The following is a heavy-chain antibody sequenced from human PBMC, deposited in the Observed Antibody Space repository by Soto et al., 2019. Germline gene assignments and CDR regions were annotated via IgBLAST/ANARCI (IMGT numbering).Heavy chain of an antibody. CDR1: GGSISSSAYY. CDR2: ISYTGSP. D-gene: IGHD3-22*01. V-gene: IGHV4-39*01. CDR3: ARNTRYYDASDRRFFFDY. Sequence: QLQLQESGAGLVKPSETLSLTCTLSGGSISSSAYYWGWIRQPPGKALEWIGSISYTGSPYYSPSVKGRVTISVDTSKTQFSLRLSSVTAADTAVYYCARNTRYYDASDRRFFFDYWGQGTLVIVSS. J-gene: IGHJ4*02.